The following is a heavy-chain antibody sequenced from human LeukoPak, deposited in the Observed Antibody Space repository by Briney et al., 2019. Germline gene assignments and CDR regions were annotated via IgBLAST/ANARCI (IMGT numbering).Heavy chain of an antibody. CDR2: IYTSGST. CDR3: ARDGRYCSSTSCYLDAFDI. Sequence: SETLSLTCTVSGSSISSYYWSWIRQPPGKGLEWIGRIYTSGSTNYNPSLKSRVTMSVDTSKNQFSLKLSSVTAADTAVYYCARDGRYCSSTSCYLDAFDIWGQGTMVTVSS. V-gene: IGHV4-4*07. CDR1: GSSISSYY. D-gene: IGHD2-2*01. J-gene: IGHJ3*02.